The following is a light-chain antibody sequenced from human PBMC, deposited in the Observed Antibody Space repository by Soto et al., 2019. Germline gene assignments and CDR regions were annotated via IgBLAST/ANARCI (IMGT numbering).Light chain of an antibody. V-gene: IGKV1-5*03. Sequence: DIQMTQSPSTLSASVGDRVTITCRASQSISVWLAWYQQKAGKAPNLLIYKASRLESGVPSRFSGSGSETEFTLTISSLQPDDFATDYCQHYNSYSEAFGQGTKVDIK. CDR2: KAS. J-gene: IGKJ1*01. CDR1: QSISVW. CDR3: QHYNSYSEA.